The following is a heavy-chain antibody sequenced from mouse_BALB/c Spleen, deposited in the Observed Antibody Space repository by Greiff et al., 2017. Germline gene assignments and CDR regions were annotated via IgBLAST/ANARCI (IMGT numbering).Heavy chain of an antibody. CDR3: ARDRGYYDYDGAY. D-gene: IGHD2-4*01. CDR1: GFTFSSYA. J-gene: IGHJ3*01. Sequence: EVKLVESGGGLVKPGGSLKLSCAASGFTFSSYAMSWVRQSPEKRLEWVAEISSGGSYTYYPDTVTGRFTISRDNAKNTLYLELSSLRSEDTAMYYCARDRGYYDYDGAYWGQGTLVTVSA. CDR2: ISSGGSYT. V-gene: IGHV5-9-4*01.